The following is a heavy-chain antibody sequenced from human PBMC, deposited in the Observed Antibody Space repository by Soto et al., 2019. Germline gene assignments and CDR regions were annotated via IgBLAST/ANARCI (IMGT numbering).Heavy chain of an antibody. CDR2: IYPGDSNT. CDR3: ARCSPNWFDP. V-gene: IGHV5-51*01. D-gene: IGHD3-10*02. CDR1: VYSFTTYL. J-gene: IGHJ5*02. Sequence: SLKISCTGSVYSFTTYLIFLVRQIPWKSLQGMESIYPGDSNTRYSPSFQGQSSISAHKSITTAYLHCSILKASDTAMYYCARCSPNWFDPWGQGTLVTVSS.